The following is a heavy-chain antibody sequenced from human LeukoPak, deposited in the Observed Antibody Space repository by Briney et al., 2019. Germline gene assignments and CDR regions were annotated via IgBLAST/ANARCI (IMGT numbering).Heavy chain of an antibody. CDR2: ISYDGSNK. D-gene: IGHD6-13*01. J-gene: IGHJ4*02. CDR1: GFTFSSYA. V-gene: IGHV3-30-3*01. Sequence: GGSLRLSCAASGFTFSSYAMHWVRQAPGKGLEWVAVISYDGSNKYYADSVKGRFTISRDNSKNTLYLQMNSLRAEDTAVYYCARDLRYIAAAGSAFDYWGQGTLVTVSS. CDR3: ARDLRYIAAAGSAFDY.